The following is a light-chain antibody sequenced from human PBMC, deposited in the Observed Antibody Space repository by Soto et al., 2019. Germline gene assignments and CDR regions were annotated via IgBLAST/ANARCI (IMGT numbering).Light chain of an antibody. CDR1: SSDVGSYNY. Sequence: QSALTQPASVSGSPGQSITISCTGTSSDVGSYNYVSWYQQHPGKAPKLMIYDVSNRPSGVPNRFSGSKSGNTASLTISGLQAEDEADYYCSSYTDSGTFVVFGGGTKLTVL. CDR2: DVS. CDR3: SSYTDSGTFVV. V-gene: IGLV2-14*01. J-gene: IGLJ2*01.